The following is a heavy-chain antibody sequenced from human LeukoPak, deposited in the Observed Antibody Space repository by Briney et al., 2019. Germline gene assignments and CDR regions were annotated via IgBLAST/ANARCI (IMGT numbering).Heavy chain of an antibody. D-gene: IGHD3-3*01. CDR2: IYHSGST. V-gene: IGHV4-38-2*01. J-gene: IGHJ4*02. Sequence: SSETLSLTCAVSGYSISSGYYWGWIRQPPGKGPEWIGSIYHSGSTYYNPSLKSRVTISVDTSKNQFSLKLSSVTAADTAVYYCARKGITIFGPMNWGQGTLVTVSS. CDR1: GYSISSGYY. CDR3: ARKGITIFGPMN.